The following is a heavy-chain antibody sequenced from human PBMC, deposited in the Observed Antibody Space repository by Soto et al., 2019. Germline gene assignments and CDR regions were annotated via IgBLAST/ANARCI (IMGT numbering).Heavy chain of an antibody. CDR3: ARDPRILTGYYYYGMDV. Sequence: SLRLSCAASGFTFSSYAMHWVRQAPGKGLEWVAVISYDGSNKYYADSVKGRFTISRDNSKNTLYLQMNSLRAEDTAVYYCARDPRILTGYYYYGMDVWGQGTTVTVSS. V-gene: IGHV3-30-3*01. D-gene: IGHD3-9*01. CDR2: ISYDGSNK. CDR1: GFTFSSYA. J-gene: IGHJ6*02.